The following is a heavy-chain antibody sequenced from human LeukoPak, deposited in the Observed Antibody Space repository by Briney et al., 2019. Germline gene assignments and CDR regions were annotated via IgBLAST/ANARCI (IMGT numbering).Heavy chain of an antibody. CDR3: ARAPYDSSGYYLY. V-gene: IGHV3-30-3*01. Sequence: GGSLRLSCAASGFTFSNYAMHWVRQAPGKGLEWVAVISYDGSNKYYADSVKGRFTISRDNSKNTLYLQMNSLRTEDTAVYYCARAPYDSSGYYLYWGQGTLVTVSS. D-gene: IGHD3-22*01. CDR2: ISYDGSNK. J-gene: IGHJ4*02. CDR1: GFTFSNYA.